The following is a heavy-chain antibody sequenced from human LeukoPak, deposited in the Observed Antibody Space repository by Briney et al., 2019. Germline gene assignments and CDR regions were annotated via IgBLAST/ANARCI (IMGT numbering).Heavy chain of an antibody. CDR1: GFTFSSYW. CDR3: ARVPKHSGSGFGYLDV. Sequence: GGSLRLSCAASGFTFSSYWRTWVRQAPGEGLEWVANINQDGSEKYYADSVKGRFTISRDNAKNALYLQMDRLRAEDTAVYSCARVPKHSGSGFGYLDVWGKGTPVTISS. V-gene: IGHV3-7*01. J-gene: IGHJ6*03. CDR2: INQDGSEK. D-gene: IGHD3-10*01.